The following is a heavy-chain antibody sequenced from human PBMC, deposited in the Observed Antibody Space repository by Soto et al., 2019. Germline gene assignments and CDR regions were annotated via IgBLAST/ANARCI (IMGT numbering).Heavy chain of an antibody. Sequence: SVKVSCKASGGTFSSYAISWVRQAPGQGLEWMGGIIPIFGTANCAQKFQGRVTITADESTSTAYVELSSLRSEDTAVYYCASLGRGSANWFDPWGQGTLVTVSS. V-gene: IGHV1-69*13. J-gene: IGHJ5*02. CDR1: GGTFSSYA. CDR3: ASLGRGSANWFDP. CDR2: IIPIFGTA. D-gene: IGHD1-26*01.